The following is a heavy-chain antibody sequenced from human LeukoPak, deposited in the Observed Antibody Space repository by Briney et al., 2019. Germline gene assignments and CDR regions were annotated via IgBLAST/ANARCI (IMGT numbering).Heavy chain of an antibody. Sequence: HPGRSLRLSCAASGFTFSSYGMHWVRQAPGKGLEWVAVIWYDGSNKYYADSVKGRFTISRDNSKNTLYLQMNSLRAEDTAVYYCARDGVPAAIRCWFDPWGQGTLVTVSS. CDR1: GFTFSSYG. J-gene: IGHJ5*02. V-gene: IGHV3-33*01. CDR2: IWYDGSNK. CDR3: ARDGVPAAIRCWFDP. D-gene: IGHD2-2*02.